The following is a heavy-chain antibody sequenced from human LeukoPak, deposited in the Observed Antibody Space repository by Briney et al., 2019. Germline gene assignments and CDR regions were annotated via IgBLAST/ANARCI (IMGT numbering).Heavy chain of an antibody. J-gene: IGHJ4*02. CDR2: IIPILGIA. D-gene: IGHD2-15*01. V-gene: IGHV1-69*02. CDR1: GYSFTSYW. CDR3: AARYCSGGSCELVYDY. Sequence: KISCKGSGYSFTSYWIGWVRQAPGQGLEWMGRIIPILGIANYAQKFQGRVTITADKSTSTAYMELSSLRSEDTAVYYCAARYCSGGSCELVYDYWGQGTLVTVSS.